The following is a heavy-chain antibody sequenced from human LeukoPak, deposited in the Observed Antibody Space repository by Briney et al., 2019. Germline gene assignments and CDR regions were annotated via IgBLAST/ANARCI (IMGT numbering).Heavy chain of an antibody. J-gene: IGHJ4*02. V-gene: IGHV3-9*01. CDR2: ISWNSGSI. Sequence: PGGSLRLSCAASGFTFDDYAMHWVRQAPGKGLEWVSGISWNSGSIGYADSVKGRFTISRDNSKNTLYLQMNSLRAEDTAVYYCAKDYPEMGYWGQGTLVTVSS. CDR1: GFTFDDYA. D-gene: IGHD2-8*01. CDR3: AKDYPEMGY.